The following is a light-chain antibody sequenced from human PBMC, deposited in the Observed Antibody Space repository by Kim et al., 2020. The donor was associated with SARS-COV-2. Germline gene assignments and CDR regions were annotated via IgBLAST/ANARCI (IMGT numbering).Light chain of an antibody. CDR3: QSYDSSLSGSV. V-gene: IGLV1-40*01. CDR1: SSNIGAGYD. Sequence: QRVTISWTGSSSNIGAGYDVHWYQQHPGTAPKPLIYGNSNRPSGVPDRFSGSKSGTSASLAIPGLQAEDEADYYCQSYDSSLSGSVFGGGTQLTVL. J-gene: IGLJ3*02. CDR2: GNS.